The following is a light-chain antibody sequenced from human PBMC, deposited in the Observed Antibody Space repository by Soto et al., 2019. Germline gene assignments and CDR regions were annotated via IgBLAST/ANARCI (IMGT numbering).Light chain of an antibody. CDR2: DAS. CDR1: QSFSSY. V-gene: IGKV3-11*01. CDR3: QQYNNWPPSIT. Sequence: EIVLTQSPATLSLSPGERATLSCRASQSFSSYLAWYQQEPGQAPRLLIYDASNRATGIPARFSGSGSGTEFTLTISSLQSEDFAVYYCQQYNNWPPSITFGQGTRLEIK. J-gene: IGKJ5*01.